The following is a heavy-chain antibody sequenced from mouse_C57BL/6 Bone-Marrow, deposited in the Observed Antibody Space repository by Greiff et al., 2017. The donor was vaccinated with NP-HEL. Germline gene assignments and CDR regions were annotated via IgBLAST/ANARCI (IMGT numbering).Heavy chain of an antibody. CDR3: ASCYGNSYNYDY. D-gene: IGHD1-1*01. V-gene: IGHV1-59*01. J-gene: IGHJ2*01. CDR2: IDPSDSYT. CDR1: GYTFTSYW. Sequence: QVQLQQPGAELVRPGTSVKLSCKASGYTFTSYWMHWVKQRPGQGLEWIGVIDPSDSYTNYNQKFKGKATLTVDTSSSTAYMQLSSLTSEDAAVYSCASCYGNSYNYDYWGQGTTVTVSS.